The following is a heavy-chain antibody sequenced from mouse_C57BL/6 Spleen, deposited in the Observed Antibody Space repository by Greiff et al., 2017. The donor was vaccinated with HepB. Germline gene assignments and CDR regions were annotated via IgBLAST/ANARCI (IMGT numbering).Heavy chain of an antibody. J-gene: IGHJ4*01. V-gene: IGHV3-8*01. Sequence: EVQLQQSGPGLAKPSQTLSLTCSVTGYSITSDYWNWIRKFPGNKLEYMGYISYSGNTYYNPSLKSRISITRDTSKNQYYLQLNSVTTEDTATYYCARFSRGYYYAMDYWGQGTSVTVSS. CDR1: GYSITSDY. CDR2: ISYSGNT. D-gene: IGHD3-1*01. CDR3: ARFSRGYYYAMDY.